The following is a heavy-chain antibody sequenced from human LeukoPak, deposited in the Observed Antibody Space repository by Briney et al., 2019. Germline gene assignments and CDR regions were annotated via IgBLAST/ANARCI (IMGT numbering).Heavy chain of an antibody. Sequence: ETLSLTCTVSGGSISSYYWSWIRQPPGKGLEWIGYIYYSGSTNYNPSLKSRVTISVDTSKNQFSLKLSSVTAADTAVYYCARAQFYYYGMDVWGQGTTVTVSS. CDR2: IYYSGST. D-gene: IGHD5-24*01. CDR1: GGSISSYY. CDR3: ARAQFYYYGMDV. V-gene: IGHV4-59*01. J-gene: IGHJ6*02.